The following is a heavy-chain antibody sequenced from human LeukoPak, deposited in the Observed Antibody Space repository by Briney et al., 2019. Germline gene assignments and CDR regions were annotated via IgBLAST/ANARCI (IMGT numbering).Heavy chain of an antibody. CDR1: GFTFSSYS. Sequence: GGSLRLSCAASGFTFSSYSVSWVRQAPGKGLEWVSGISGSGVRTYYADSVQGRFTISRDNSKNTLYLQMSSLRAEDTAMYYCARGPPWYFDYWGQGTLVTVSS. CDR2: ISGSGVRT. CDR3: ARGPPWYFDY. V-gene: IGHV3-23*01. J-gene: IGHJ4*02.